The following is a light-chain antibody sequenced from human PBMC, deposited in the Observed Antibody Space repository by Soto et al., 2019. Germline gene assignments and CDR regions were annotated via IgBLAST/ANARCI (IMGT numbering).Light chain of an antibody. Sequence: DIVLTQSPCTLSLSPGEGATLSCSASQRISSSYLAWYQHNRGQAPRLLIYGASTRAAGTPDRFSGSGSGTDFTLTISRLEPEDFAVYYCQQYGSSRWTFGQGTKVEIK. J-gene: IGKJ1*01. CDR2: GAS. V-gene: IGKV3-20*01. CDR1: QRISSSY. CDR3: QQYGSSRWT.